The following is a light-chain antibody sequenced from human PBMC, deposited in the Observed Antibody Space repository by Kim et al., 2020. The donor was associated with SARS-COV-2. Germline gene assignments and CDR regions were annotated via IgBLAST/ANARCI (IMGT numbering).Light chain of an antibody. CDR1: ESLCKW. V-gene: IGKV1-5*01. CDR3: QQYFSYPT. CDR2: DAS. Sequence: ASVGDRVTITCWATESLCKWVAWYQQKPGKAPKLLIYDASTLENGVPSTFSGSGSGTEFTLTISSLQPDDYATYYCQQYFSYPTFGQGTKVDIK. J-gene: IGKJ1*01.